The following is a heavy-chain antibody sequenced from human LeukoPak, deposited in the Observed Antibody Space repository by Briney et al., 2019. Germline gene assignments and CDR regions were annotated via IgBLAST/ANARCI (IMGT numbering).Heavy chain of an antibody. CDR1: RYTFNGYY. Sequence: SVNVPCMPSRYTFNGYYLHRLGQAPGPGLQGMGWINPNSGSTKYAQTFQGRVTMTRDTSISTAYMELSRLRSDDTAVYYCARGSDWNDGGWFDPWGQGTLVTVSS. D-gene: IGHD1-1*01. V-gene: IGHV1-2*02. CDR3: ARGSDWNDGGWFDP. CDR2: INPNSGST. J-gene: IGHJ5*02.